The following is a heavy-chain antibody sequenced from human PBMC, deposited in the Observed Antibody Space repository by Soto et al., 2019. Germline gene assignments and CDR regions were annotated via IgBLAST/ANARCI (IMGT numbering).Heavy chain of an antibody. D-gene: IGHD3-10*01. Sequence: SETLSLTCTVSGGSISSSSYYWGWIRQPPGKGLEWIGSIYYSGSTYYIPSLKSRVTISVDTSKNQFSLKLTSVTAADTAVYYCARVWGGAFDFWGQGTMVTVSS. CDR2: IYYSGST. V-gene: IGHV4-39*07. CDR1: GGSISSSSYY. J-gene: IGHJ3*01. CDR3: ARVWGGAFDF.